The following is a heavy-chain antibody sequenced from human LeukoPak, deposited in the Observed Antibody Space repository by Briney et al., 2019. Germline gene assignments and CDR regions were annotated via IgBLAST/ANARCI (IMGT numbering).Heavy chain of an antibody. D-gene: IGHD6-13*01. V-gene: IGHV4-30-4*01. J-gene: IGHJ4*02. CDR3: ALHSSWDHYFDY. CDR2: IYYSGST. Sequence: SETLSLTCTVSGGSISSGDYYWSWIRQPPGKGLEWIGYIYYSGSTYYNPSLKSRVTISVDTSKNQFSLKLSSVTAADTAVYYCALHSSWDHYFDYWGQGTLVTVSS. CDR1: GGSISSGDYY.